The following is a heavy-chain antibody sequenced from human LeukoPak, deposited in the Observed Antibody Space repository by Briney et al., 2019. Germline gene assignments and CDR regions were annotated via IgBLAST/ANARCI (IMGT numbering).Heavy chain of an antibody. Sequence: PSETLSLTCTVSGGSISSGSYYWSWIRQPAGKGLEWIGRIYTSGSTNYNPSLKSRVTISVDTSKNQFSLQLNSVTPEDTAVYYCARVLDGWEQNHDAFDIWGQGTMVTVSS. J-gene: IGHJ3*02. CDR1: GGSISSGSYY. V-gene: IGHV4-61*02. CDR3: ARVLDGWEQNHDAFDI. CDR2: IYTSGST. D-gene: IGHD1-26*01.